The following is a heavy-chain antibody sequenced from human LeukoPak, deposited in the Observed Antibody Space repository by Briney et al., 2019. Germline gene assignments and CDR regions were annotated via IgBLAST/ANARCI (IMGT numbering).Heavy chain of an antibody. V-gene: IGHV4-61*02. CDR3: ARTYDILTGYYYFDY. Sequence: SETLSLTCTVSGGSISSGSYYWSWIRQPAGKGLEWIGRIYTSGSTNYNPSLKSRVTISVDTSKNQFSLKLSSVTAADTAVYYCARTYDILTGYYYFDYWGQGTLVTVSS. CDR1: GGSISSGSYY. J-gene: IGHJ4*02. CDR2: IYTSGST. D-gene: IGHD3-9*01.